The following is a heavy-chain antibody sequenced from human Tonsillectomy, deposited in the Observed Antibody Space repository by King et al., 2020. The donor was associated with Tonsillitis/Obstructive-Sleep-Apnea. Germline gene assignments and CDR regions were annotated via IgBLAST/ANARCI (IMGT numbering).Heavy chain of an antibody. CDR2: IDPSDSYT. V-gene: IGHV5-10-1*03. CDR1: GYSFTSYW. CDR3: ATYYYDGSGYYTLYFYSYGMDV. D-gene: IGHD3-22*01. J-gene: IGHJ6*02. Sequence: QLVQSGAEVKKPGESLRISCKGSGYSFTSYWISWVRQMPGKGLEWMGRIDPSDSYTNYSPSFQGHVTISADTSISTAYLQWSSLKASDTAMYYCATYYYDGSGYYTLYFYSYGMDVWGQGTTVTVSS.